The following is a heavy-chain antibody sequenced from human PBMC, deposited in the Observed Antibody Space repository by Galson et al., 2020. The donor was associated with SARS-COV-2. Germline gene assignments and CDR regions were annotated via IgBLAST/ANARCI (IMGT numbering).Heavy chain of an antibody. CDR2: IYPGDSDT. CDR1: GYSFTSYW. V-gene: IGHV5-51*01. D-gene: IGHD6-13*01. J-gene: IGHJ5*02. CDR3: ARHEYSSSFWSDNWLDP. Sequence: HGESLKISCKGSGYSFTSYWIGWVRQMPGKGLEWMGIIYPGDSDTRYSPSFQGQVTISADKSISTAYLQWSSLKASDTAMYYCARHEYSSSFWSDNWLDPWGQGTLVTVSS.